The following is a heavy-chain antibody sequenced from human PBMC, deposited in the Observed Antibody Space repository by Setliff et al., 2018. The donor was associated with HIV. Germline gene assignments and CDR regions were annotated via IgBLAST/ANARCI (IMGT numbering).Heavy chain of an antibody. V-gene: IGHV1-69*11. Sequence: SVKVSCKASGGTFNNYAISWLRQAPGQGLVWMGKIIPILGTANYAQRFQGRVTMTADESTSTVYMELNSLSSEDTAMYYRARDAGYSGSSWNYWGQGTLVTVSS. J-gene: IGHJ4*02. CDR1: GGTFNNYA. CDR3: ARDAGYSGSSWNY. D-gene: IGHD5-12*01. CDR2: IIPILGTA.